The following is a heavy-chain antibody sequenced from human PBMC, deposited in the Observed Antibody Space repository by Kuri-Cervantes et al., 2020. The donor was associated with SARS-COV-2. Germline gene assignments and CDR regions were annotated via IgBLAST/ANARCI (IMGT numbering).Heavy chain of an antibody. CDR3: ARAPDSFTMSGAFDI. CDR2: IYHSGST. V-gene: IGHV4-4*02. D-gene: IGHD3-10*02. Sequence: WMSWVRQTPGKGLEWIGNIYHSGSTYYNPSLKSRVTISVDTSKNQFSLKLSSVTAADTAVYYCARAPDSFTMSGAFDIWGQGTMVTVSS. CDR1: W. J-gene: IGHJ3*02.